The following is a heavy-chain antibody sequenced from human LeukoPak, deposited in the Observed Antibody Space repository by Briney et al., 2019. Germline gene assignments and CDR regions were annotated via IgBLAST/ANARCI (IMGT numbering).Heavy chain of an antibody. CDR1: GGSISNSSYY. CDR2: IYYSGST. J-gene: IGHJ3*02. D-gene: IGHD2-2*01. CDR3: ARDMRAFDI. Sequence: SETLSLTCTVSGGSISNSSYYWGWIRQPPGKGLEWIGSIYYSGSTYYNPSLKSRVTISVDTSKNQFSLKLSSVTAADTAVYYCARDMRAFDIWGQGTMVTVSS. V-gene: IGHV4-39*02.